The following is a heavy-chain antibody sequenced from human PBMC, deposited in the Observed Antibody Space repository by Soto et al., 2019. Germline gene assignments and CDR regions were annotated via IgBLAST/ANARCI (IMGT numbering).Heavy chain of an antibody. CDR1: GYTFTSYD. D-gene: IGHD6-13*01. CDR3: ARSGYSSSWTPYYYYYMDV. V-gene: IGHV1-8*01. CDR2: MNPNSGNT. J-gene: IGHJ6*03. Sequence: ASVKVSCKASGYTFTSYDINWVRQATGQGLEWMGWMNPNSGNTGYAQKFQGRVTMTRNTSISTAYMWLSSLRSEDTAVYYCARSGYSSSWTPYYYYYMDVRGKGTTVTVSS.